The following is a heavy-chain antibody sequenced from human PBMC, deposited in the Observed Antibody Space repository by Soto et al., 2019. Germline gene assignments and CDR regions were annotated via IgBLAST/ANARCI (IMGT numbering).Heavy chain of an antibody. CDR1: GGSISSYY. J-gene: IGHJ4*02. Sequence: SETLSLTCTVSGGSISSYYWSWIRQPPGKGLEWIGYIHYSGSTKYNPSLKSRVTISVDTSKNQFSLKLSSVTAADTAVYYCARHEVPAPEFEYWGQGTLVTVSS. CDR2: IHYSGST. D-gene: IGHD3-10*01. V-gene: IGHV4-59*08. CDR3: ARHEVPAPEFEY.